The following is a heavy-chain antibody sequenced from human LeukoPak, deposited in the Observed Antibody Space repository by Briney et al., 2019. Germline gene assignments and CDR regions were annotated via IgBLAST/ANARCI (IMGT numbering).Heavy chain of an antibody. CDR2: IIPIFGTA. J-gene: IGHJ4*02. CDR1: GGTFSSYA. CDR3: AVPEGTTVTGY. D-gene: IGHD4-17*01. Sequence: SVKVSCKASGGTFSSYAISWERQAPGQGLEWMGRIIPIFGTANYAQKFQGRVTITTDESTSTAYMELSSLRSEDTAVYYCAVPEGTTVTGYWGQGTLVTVSS. V-gene: IGHV1-69*05.